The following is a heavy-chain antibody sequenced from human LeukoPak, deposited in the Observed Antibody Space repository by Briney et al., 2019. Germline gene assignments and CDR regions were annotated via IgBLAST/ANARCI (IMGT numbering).Heavy chain of an antibody. V-gene: IGHV4-59*01. Sequence: SETLSLTCTVSGGSISSYHWSWIRQPPGKGLEWIGYIYYSGSTNYNPSLESRVTISVGTSKNQFSLKLSSVTAADTAVYYCARDRGRYCSGGSCYFDAFDIWGQGTMVTVSS. CDR3: ARDRGRYCSGGSCYFDAFDI. D-gene: IGHD2-15*01. J-gene: IGHJ3*02. CDR1: GGSISSYH. CDR2: IYYSGST.